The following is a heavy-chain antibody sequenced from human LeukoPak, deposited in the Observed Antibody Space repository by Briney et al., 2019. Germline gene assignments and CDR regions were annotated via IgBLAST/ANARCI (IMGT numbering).Heavy chain of an antibody. CDR1: GFTFSGYW. J-gene: IGHJ4*02. Sequence: GRSLRLSCAASGFTFSGYWMSWVRQAPGKGLEWVANIKQDGSEKYYVDSVKGRFTISRDNAKNSLYLQMNSLRAEDTAVYYCARDRSGSYFRPHYYDYWGQGTLVTVSS. V-gene: IGHV3-7*03. CDR2: IKQDGSEK. D-gene: IGHD1-26*01. CDR3: ARDRSGSYFRPHYYDY.